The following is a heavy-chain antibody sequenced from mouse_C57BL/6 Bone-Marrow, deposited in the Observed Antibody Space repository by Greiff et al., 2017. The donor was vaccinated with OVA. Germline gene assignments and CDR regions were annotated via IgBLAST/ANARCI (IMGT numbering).Heavy chain of an antibody. CDR1: GFTFSDYY. Sequence: EVQVVESGGGLVQPGGSLKLSCAASGFTFSDYYMYWVRQTPEKRLEWVAYISNGGGSTYYPETVTGRFTISRDNAKNTLYLQMSRLKSEDTAMYYCASAYYSRYFDVWGTGTTVTVSS. V-gene: IGHV5-12*01. CDR2: ISNGGGST. J-gene: IGHJ1*03. D-gene: IGHD2-12*01. CDR3: ASAYYSRYFDV.